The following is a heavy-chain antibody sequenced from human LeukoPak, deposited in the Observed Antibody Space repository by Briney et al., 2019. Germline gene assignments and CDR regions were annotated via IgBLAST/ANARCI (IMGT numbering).Heavy chain of an antibody. D-gene: IGHD1-14*01. CDR3: ARDFRGITDY. CDR2: IYYSGST. V-gene: IGHV4-59*01. J-gene: IGHJ4*02. CDR1: GGSISSYY. Sequence: TSETLSLTCTVSGGSISSYYWRWIRQPPGKGLEWIGYIYYSGSTNYNPSLKSRVTISVDTSKNQFSLKLSSVTAADTAVYYCARDFRGITDYWGQGTLVTVSS.